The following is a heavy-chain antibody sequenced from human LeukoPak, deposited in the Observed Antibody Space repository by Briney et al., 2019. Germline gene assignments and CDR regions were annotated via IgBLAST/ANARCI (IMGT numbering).Heavy chain of an antibody. V-gene: IGHV1-18*04. Sequence: GASVKVSCKASGYTFTGYYMHWVRQAPGQGLEWMGWISTYNGNTNYAQKLQGRVTITADKSTSTAYMELSSLRSEDTAVYYCASRVVPAAPFDYWGQGTLVTVSS. CDR3: ASRVVPAAPFDY. J-gene: IGHJ4*02. D-gene: IGHD2-2*01. CDR2: ISTYNGNT. CDR1: GYTFTGYY.